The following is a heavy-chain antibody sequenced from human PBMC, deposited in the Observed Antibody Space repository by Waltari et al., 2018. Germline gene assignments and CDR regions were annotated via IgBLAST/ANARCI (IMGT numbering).Heavy chain of an antibody. V-gene: IGHV4-38-2*01. CDR3: ARIVGPEVYYFDY. Sequence: QVQLQESGPGLVKPSETLSLTCAVSGYSISSGYYGGWIRQPPGKGLGWIGSIYHSGSTYYNPSLKSRVTISVDTSKNQCSLKLSSVTAADTAVYYCARIVGPEVYYFDYWGQGTLVTVSS. D-gene: IGHD1-26*01. CDR1: GYSISSGYY. J-gene: IGHJ4*02. CDR2: IYHSGST.